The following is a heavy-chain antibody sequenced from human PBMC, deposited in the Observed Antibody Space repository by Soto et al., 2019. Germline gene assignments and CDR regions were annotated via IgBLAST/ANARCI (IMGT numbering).Heavy chain of an antibody. Sequence: QVQLVQSGAEVKKPGSSVKVSCKASGGTFSSYAISWVRQAPGQGLEWMGGIIPIFGTANYAQKFQGRVXIXAXXSTSTAYMELSSLRSEDTAVYYCARDVDYYYGMDVWGQGTTVTVSS. J-gene: IGHJ6*02. CDR3: ARDVDYYYGMDV. CDR2: IIPIFGTA. CDR1: GGTFSSYA. V-gene: IGHV1-69*12.